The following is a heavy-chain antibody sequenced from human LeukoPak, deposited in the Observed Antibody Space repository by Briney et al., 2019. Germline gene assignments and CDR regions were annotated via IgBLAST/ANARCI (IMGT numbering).Heavy chain of an antibody. J-gene: IGHJ4*02. CDR1: GGSISSYY. Sequence: EASETLSLTCTVSGGSISSYYWSWIRQPAGKGLEWIGRIYTSGSTNYNPSPKSRVTMSVDTSNNQFSLKLSSVTAADTAVYYCARGGGDYLIDYWGQGTLVTVSS. CDR2: IYTSGST. V-gene: IGHV4-4*07. CDR3: ARGGGDYLIDY. D-gene: IGHD4-17*01.